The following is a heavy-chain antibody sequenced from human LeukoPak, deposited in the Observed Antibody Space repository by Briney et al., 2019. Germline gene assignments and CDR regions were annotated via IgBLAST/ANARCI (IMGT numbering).Heavy chain of an antibody. Sequence: PGGSLRLSCAASGFTFSSYGMHWVRQAPGKGLEWVAVISYDGSNKYYADSVKGRFTISRDNSKNTLYLQMNSLRAEDTAVYYCAKDVYGDYGGAYYFDYWGQGTLVTVSS. CDR2: ISYDGSNK. V-gene: IGHV3-30*18. CDR1: GFTFSSYG. CDR3: AKDVYGDYGGAYYFDY. J-gene: IGHJ4*02. D-gene: IGHD4-17*01.